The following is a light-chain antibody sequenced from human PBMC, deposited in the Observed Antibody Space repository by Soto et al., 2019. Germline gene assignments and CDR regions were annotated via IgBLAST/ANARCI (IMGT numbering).Light chain of an antibody. CDR2: GAS. CDR3: QHYNNWPLYT. J-gene: IGKJ2*01. CDR1: KSVSIN. V-gene: IGKV3-15*01. Sequence: ETVMTQSPATLSVSPGERVTLSCRASKSVSINLAWYQQKPGQAPRLLIYGASTRATGIPDRFSGSGSVTEFTLTISSLQSEDFAVYYCQHYNNWPLYTFGQGTKLEIK.